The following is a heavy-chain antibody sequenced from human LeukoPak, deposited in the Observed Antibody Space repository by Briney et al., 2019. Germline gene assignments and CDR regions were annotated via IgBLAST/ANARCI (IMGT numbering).Heavy chain of an antibody. J-gene: IGHJ4*02. D-gene: IGHD6-6*01. CDR3: ARLEYSSSSYFDY. CDR2: IYTSGST. Sequence: SETLSLTCTVSDGSISSYYWSWIRQPPGKGLEWIGYIYTSGSTNYNPSLKSRVTISVDTSKNQFSLKLSSVTAADTAVYYCARLEYSSSSYFDYWGQGTLVTVSS. CDR1: DGSISSYY. V-gene: IGHV4-4*09.